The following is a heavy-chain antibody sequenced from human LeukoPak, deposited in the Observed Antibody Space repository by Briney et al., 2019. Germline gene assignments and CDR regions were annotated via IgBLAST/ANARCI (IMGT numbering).Heavy chain of an antibody. Sequence: GASVKVSCKASGYTFTGYYMHWVRQAPGQGLEWMGWINTNTGNPTYAQGFTGRFVFSLDTSVSTAYLQISSLKAEDTAVYYCARAAAGPQDYYYGMDVWGQGTTVTVSS. CDR1: GYTFTGYY. CDR3: ARAAAGPQDYYYGMDV. V-gene: IGHV7-4-1*02. J-gene: IGHJ6*02. CDR2: INTNTGNP. D-gene: IGHD6-13*01.